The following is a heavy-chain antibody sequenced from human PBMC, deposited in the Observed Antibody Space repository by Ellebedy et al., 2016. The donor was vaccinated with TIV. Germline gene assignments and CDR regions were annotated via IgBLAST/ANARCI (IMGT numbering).Heavy chain of an antibody. Sequence: GESLKISXAASGFTFSTYWMSWVRQAPGKGLEWVANIKQDGSEKYYVDSVKGRFTISRDNAKNSLYLQMNSLRAEDTAVYYCTTDQGAGLWELLPFDYWGQGTLVTVSS. D-gene: IGHD1-26*01. CDR2: IKQDGSEK. CDR3: TTDQGAGLWELLPFDY. J-gene: IGHJ4*02. CDR1: GFTFSTYW. V-gene: IGHV3-7*01.